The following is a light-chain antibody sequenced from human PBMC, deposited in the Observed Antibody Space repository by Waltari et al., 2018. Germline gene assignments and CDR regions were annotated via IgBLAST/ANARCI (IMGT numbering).Light chain of an antibody. CDR2: QDT. CDR1: KLGDKY. CDR3: QAWDSITVV. V-gene: IGLV3-1*01. J-gene: IGLJ2*01. Sequence: SYELTQPPSVSVSPGQTARITCSGDKLGDKYTCWYQQKPGQSPVLVISQDTKRPSGIPERFSGSNSGNTATLTISGTQATDGADYYCQAWDSITVVFGGGTKLTVL.